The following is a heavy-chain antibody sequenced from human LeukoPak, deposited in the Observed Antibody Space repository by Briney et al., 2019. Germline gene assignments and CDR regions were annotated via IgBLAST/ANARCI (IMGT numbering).Heavy chain of an antibody. Sequence: APVKVSCKASGGTFSSNAISWVRQAPGQGLEWMGRIIPIFGTANYAQEYQGRVTITTDKSTSTAYMELSSLRSEDTAVYYCAISARYYDFWSGPYVDYWGQGTLVTVCS. CDR2: IIPIFGTA. V-gene: IGHV1-69*05. CDR3: AISARYYDFWSGPYVDY. D-gene: IGHD3-3*01. J-gene: IGHJ4*02. CDR1: GGTFSSNA.